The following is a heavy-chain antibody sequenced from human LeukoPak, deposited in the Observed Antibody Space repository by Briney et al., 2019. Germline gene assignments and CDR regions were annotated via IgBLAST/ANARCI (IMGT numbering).Heavy chain of an antibody. V-gene: IGHV3-53*01. CDR3: ARALSAVGGTWYFDY. Sequence: SGGSLRLSCAASGFTFSSYAMSWVRQAPGKGLEWVSHIYSGGSTYYADSVTGRFTISRDNSKDTLYLQMNSLRAEDTAVYYCARALSAVGGTWYFDYWGQGTLVTVSS. CDR2: IYSGGST. J-gene: IGHJ4*02. D-gene: IGHD6-19*01. CDR1: GFTFSSYA.